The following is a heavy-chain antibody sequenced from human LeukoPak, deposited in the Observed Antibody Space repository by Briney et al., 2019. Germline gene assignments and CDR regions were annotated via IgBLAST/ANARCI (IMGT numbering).Heavy chain of an antibody. CDR1: GFTFSSYE. CDR2: VNTSGSTK. CDR3: ARGRSDGYDFWPFDY. D-gene: IGHD3-3*01. V-gene: IGHV3-48*03. Sequence: GGSLRLSCAASGFTFSSYEMNWVRQAPGKGLEWVSCVNTSGSTKYYADSVKGRFTISRDNAKNSLYLQMNSLRAEDTAVYYCARGRSDGYDFWPFDYRGQGTLVTVSS. J-gene: IGHJ4*02.